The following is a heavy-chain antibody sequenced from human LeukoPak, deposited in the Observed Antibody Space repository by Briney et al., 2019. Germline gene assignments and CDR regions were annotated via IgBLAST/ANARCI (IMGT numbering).Heavy chain of an antibody. D-gene: IGHD1-26*01. V-gene: IGHV4-38-2*01. CDR2: IYHSGST. J-gene: IGHJ4*02. CDR1: GYSISSGYY. Sequence: PSETLSLTCAVSGYSISSGYYWGWIRQPPGKGLEWIGSIYHSGSTYYNPSLKSRVTISVDTSKNQFSLKLSSVTAADTAVYYCARYSGSYLSFDYWGQGTLVTVSS. CDR3: ARYSGSYLSFDY.